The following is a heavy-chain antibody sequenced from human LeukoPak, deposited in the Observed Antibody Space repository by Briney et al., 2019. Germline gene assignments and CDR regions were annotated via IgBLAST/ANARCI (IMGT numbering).Heavy chain of an antibody. V-gene: IGHV4-59*01. J-gene: IGHJ4*02. CDR3: ARESPGCGGGSCYPHFDY. D-gene: IGHD2-15*01. Sequence: SETLSLTCTVSGGSISSYYWSWIRQPPGKGLEWIGYIYYSGSTNYNPSLKSRVTISVDTSKNQFSLKLSSVTAADTAVCYCARESPGCGGGSCYPHFDYWGQGTLVTVSS. CDR2: IYYSGST. CDR1: GGSISSYY.